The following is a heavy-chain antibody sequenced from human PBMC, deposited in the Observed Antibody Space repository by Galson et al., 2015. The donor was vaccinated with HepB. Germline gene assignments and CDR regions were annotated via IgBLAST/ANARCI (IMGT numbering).Heavy chain of an antibody. D-gene: IGHD1-26*01. J-gene: IGHJ4*02. CDR1: GFTFSSYS. Sequence: SLRLSCAASGFTFSSYSMNWVRQAPGKGLEWVSSISSSSSYIYYADSVKGRFTISRDNAKNSLYLQMNSLRAEDTAVHYCARDNLGDSGSYWEDYWGQGTLVTVSS. CDR2: ISSSSSYI. CDR3: ARDNLGDSGSYWEDY. V-gene: IGHV3-21*01.